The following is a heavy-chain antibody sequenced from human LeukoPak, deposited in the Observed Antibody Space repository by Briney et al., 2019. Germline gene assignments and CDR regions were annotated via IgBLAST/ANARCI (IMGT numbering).Heavy chain of an antibody. V-gene: IGHV3-21*01. D-gene: IGHD3-22*01. CDR3: VRAVEYYYDSSGYAVDY. J-gene: IGHJ4*02. CDR1: GFTFSSYG. CDR2: ISSSSSNI. Sequence: GGSLSLSCAASGFTFSSYGMNWVRQAPGKGLEWVSSISSSSSNIYYADSVTGRFTISRDNAKNSLYLQMNSLRAEDTAVYYCVRAVEYYYDSSGYAVDYWGQGPLVTVSS.